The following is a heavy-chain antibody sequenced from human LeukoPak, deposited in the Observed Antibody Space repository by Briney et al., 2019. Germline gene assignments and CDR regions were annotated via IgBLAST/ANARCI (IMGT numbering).Heavy chain of an antibody. CDR2: IRYDESNK. Sequence: SGGSLRLSCAASGFIFSNYGMHWVRQAPGKGLEWVAFIRYDESNKFYADSVKGRFTISRDNSKNILFLQMNSLRAEDTAVYYCATTQWLEGVDWFDPWGQGTLVTVSS. V-gene: IGHV3-30*02. CDR3: ATTQWLEGVDWFDP. J-gene: IGHJ5*02. CDR1: GFIFSNYG. D-gene: IGHD6-19*01.